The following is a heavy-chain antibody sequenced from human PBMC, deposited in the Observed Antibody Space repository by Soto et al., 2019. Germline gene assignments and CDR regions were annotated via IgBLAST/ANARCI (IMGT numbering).Heavy chain of an antibody. J-gene: IGHJ6*02. V-gene: IGHV3-33*01. Sequence: GGSLRLSCAASGFTFSSYGMHWVRQAPGKGLEWVAVIWYDGSNKYYADSVKGRFTISRDNSKNTLYLQMNSLRAEDTAVYYCARVGAWEAYSSSWYRGSSYSGMDVWGQGTTVTVSS. CDR1: GFTFSSYG. D-gene: IGHD6-13*01. CDR2: IWYDGSNK. CDR3: ARVGAWEAYSSSWYRGSSYSGMDV.